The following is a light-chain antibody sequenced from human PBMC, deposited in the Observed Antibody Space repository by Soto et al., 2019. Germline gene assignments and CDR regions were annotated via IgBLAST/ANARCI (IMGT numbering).Light chain of an antibody. CDR1: QSLLHSNGYTY. CDR2: LGS. J-gene: IGKJ4*01. Sequence: DVVMTQSPLSLPVTPGEPASISCRSSQSLLHSNGYTYLDWYLQKPGQSPQLLIYLGSYRASGVPDRFSGSGSGTDFTLTISRVEAEDVGVYYCMQALQTPLTFGGGTKVEIK. V-gene: IGKV2-28*01. CDR3: MQALQTPLT.